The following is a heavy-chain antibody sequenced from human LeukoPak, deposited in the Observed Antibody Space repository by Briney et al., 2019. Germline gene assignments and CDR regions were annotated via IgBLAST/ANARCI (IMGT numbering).Heavy chain of an antibody. J-gene: IGHJ6*03. D-gene: IGHD2-2*02. CDR3: ARRGYCSSTSCYRGYYYYYMDV. V-gene: IGHV4-34*01. CDR2: INHSGST. CDR1: GGSFSGYY. Sequence: SETLSLTCAVYGGSFSGYYCSWIRQPPGKGLEWIGEINHSGSTNYNPSRKSRVTISVDTSKHQFSLKLRSVTAADTAVYYCARRGYCSSTSCYRGYYYYYMDVWGKGTTVTVSS.